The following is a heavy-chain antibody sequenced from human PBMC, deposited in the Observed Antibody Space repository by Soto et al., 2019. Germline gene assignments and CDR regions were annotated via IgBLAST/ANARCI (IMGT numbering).Heavy chain of an antibody. J-gene: IGHJ5*02. CDR3: ARALPVAKGGFDP. CDR2: IYTAGGT. V-gene: IGHV3-53*02. Sequence: EVQLVETGGGLIQPGGSLRLSCAASGFTVSNTYMTWFRQPPGKGLECVSVIYTAGGTNYADSVKGRFIISRDNSKNTLYLQMNSLRAEYTDVYYCARALPVAKGGFDPWGQGTLVTVSS. CDR1: GFTVSNTY. D-gene: IGHD2-2*01.